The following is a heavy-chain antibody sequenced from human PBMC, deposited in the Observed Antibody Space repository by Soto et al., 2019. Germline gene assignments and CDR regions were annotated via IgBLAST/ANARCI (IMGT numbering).Heavy chain of an antibody. D-gene: IGHD6-13*01. CDR1: GYTFTNYA. Sequence: ASVKVSCKASGYTFTNYARNGVRQDSGQRLEWKGWISAGNGNTKYAPKFQGRFTISRYTAASTAYMELSSLRFEDTAVYYCASGSSSWEFDPWGQGALVTVSS. V-gene: IGHV1-3*01. J-gene: IGHJ5*02. CDR2: ISAGNGNT. CDR3: ASGSSSWEFDP.